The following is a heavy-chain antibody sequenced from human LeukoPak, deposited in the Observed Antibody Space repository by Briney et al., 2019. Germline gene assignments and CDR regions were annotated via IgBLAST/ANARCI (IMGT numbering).Heavy chain of an antibody. CDR3: ARAETYYDILTGYYYYYYMDV. CDR1: GYTFTSYY. D-gene: IGHD3-9*01. CDR2: INPSGGST. J-gene: IGHJ6*03. V-gene: IGHV1-46*01. Sequence: GASVNVSCKASGYTFTSYYMHWVRQAPGQGLEWMGIINPSGGSTSYAQKFQGRVTMTRDTSTSTVYMELSSLRSEDTAVYYCARAETYYDILTGYYYYYYMDVWGKGTTVTVSS.